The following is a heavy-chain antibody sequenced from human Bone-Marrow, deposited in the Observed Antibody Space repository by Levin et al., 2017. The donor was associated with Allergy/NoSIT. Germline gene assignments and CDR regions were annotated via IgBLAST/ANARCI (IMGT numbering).Heavy chain of an antibody. Sequence: SCTVSGGSVSSGSYYWSWIRQPPGKGLEWIGYIYYSGSTNYNPSLKSRVTISVDTSKNQFSLKLSSVTAADTAVYYCALVVVAATTTFDYWGQGTLVTVSS. CDR3: ALVVVAATTTFDY. CDR2: IYYSGST. CDR1: GGSVSSGSYY. V-gene: IGHV4-61*01. D-gene: IGHD2-15*01. J-gene: IGHJ4*02.